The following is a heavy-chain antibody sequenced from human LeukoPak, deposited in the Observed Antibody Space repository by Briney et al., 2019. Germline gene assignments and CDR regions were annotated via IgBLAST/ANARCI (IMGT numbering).Heavy chain of an antibody. Sequence: SGTLSLTCAVSGGSISSSNWWSWVRQPPGKGLEWIGEIYHSGSTNYNPSLKSRVTIPVDTSKNQFSLKLSSVTAADTAVYYCARRRDILTGYYGYNWFDPWGQGTLVTVSS. CDR3: ARRRDILTGYYGYNWFDP. D-gene: IGHD3-9*01. CDR2: IYHSGST. J-gene: IGHJ5*02. V-gene: IGHV4-4*02. CDR1: GGSISSSNW.